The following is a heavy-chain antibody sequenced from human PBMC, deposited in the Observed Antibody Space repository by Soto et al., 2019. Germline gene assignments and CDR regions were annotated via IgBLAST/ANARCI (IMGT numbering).Heavy chain of an antibody. CDR1: GFSFTNND. J-gene: IGHJ5*02. D-gene: IGHD3-16*01. V-gene: IGHV1-8*01. CDR2: MNPGSGDT. CDR3: ARMATFGSLNWFDP. Sequence: AASVKGSCKASGFSFTNNDVRWVRHATGQGLEWMGWMNPGSGDTGYAQKFQGRVTMTRDISTATAYMELSSLRSDDTATYYCARMATFGSLNWFDPWGQGTLVTVSS.